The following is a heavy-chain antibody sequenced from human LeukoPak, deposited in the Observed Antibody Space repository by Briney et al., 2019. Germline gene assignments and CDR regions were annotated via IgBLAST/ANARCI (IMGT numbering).Heavy chain of an antibody. Sequence: PSETLSLTCTVSGGSISSSNYFWAWIRQPPGKGLEWIGYIYYNGSPNYSPSLESRVTISVDTSKNQFSLKLRSVTAADTAVYFCARGFGSGSYYLKGSDAFDIWGQGTMVTVSS. CDR1: GGSISSSNYF. D-gene: IGHD3-10*01. J-gene: IGHJ3*02. V-gene: IGHV4-61*05. CDR2: IYYNGSP. CDR3: ARGFGSGSYYLKGSDAFDI.